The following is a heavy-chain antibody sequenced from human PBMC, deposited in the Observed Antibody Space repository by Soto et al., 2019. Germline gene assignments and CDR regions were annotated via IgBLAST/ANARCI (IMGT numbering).Heavy chain of an antibody. CDR2: IYHSGST. CDR1: GYSISSGYY. Sequence: SETLSLTCAVSGYSISSGYYWGWIRQPPGKGLEWIGSIYHSGSTYYNPSLKSRVTISVDTSKNQFSLKLSSVTAADTAVYYCATTYGDIGYFDYWGQGTLVTVSS. D-gene: IGHD4-17*01. V-gene: IGHV4-38-2*01. CDR3: ATTYGDIGYFDY. J-gene: IGHJ4*02.